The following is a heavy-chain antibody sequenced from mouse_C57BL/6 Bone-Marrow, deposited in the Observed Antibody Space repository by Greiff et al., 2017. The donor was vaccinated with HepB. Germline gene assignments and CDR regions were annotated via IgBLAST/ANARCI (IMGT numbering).Heavy chain of an antibody. J-gene: IGHJ3*01. Sequence: VQLQQSGPELVKPGASVKISCKASGYSFTGYYMNWVKQSPEKSLEWIGEINPSTGGTTYNQKFKAKATLTVDKSSSTAYMQLKSLTSVDSAVYYCAKSSILQSAWFAYGGQGTLVTVSA. CDR2: INPSTGGT. CDR3: AKSSILQSAWFAY. CDR1: GYSFTGYY. D-gene: IGHD2-12*01. V-gene: IGHV1-42*01.